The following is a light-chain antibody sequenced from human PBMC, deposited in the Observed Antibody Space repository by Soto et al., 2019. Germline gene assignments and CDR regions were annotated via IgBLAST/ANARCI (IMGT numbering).Light chain of an antibody. V-gene: IGKV3-20*01. Sequence: EIVLTQSPATLSLSPGERATLSCRASQSLSGSRLAWYQQKPGLGPRVLVYGASSRAPGIPDRFSGSGSGTDSTLTISRLEPEDFAVYYCQQYSNLPLTFGGGTKVDVK. CDR2: GAS. CDR1: QSLSGSR. J-gene: IGKJ4*01. CDR3: QQYSNLPLT.